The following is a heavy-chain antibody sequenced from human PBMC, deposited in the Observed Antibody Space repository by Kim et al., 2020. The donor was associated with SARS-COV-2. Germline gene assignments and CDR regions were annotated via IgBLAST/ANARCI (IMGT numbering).Heavy chain of an antibody. J-gene: IGHJ6*02. CDR1: GFTFSSYS. Sequence: GGSLRLSRAASGFTFSSYSMNWVRQAPGKGLEWVSSISSSSSYIYYADSVKGRFTISRDNAKNSLYLQMNSLRAEDTAVYYCAVNTAIDYYYYYYGMDVWGQGTTVTVSS. CDR3: AVNTAIDYYYYYYGMDV. CDR2: ISSSSSYI. D-gene: IGHD5-18*01. V-gene: IGHV3-21*01.